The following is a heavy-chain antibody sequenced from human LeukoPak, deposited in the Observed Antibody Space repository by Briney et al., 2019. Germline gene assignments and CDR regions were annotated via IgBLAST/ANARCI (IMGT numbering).Heavy chain of an antibody. Sequence: GGSLRLSCAASGFTFNIYEMNWVRQAQGKGLEWLSYISSSRSNTIYYADSVKGRFTISRDDAKNSLYLQMNSLRAEDTAVYYCARDLYYYGSGNYVPGFPDYWGQGALVTVSS. D-gene: IGHD3-10*01. V-gene: IGHV3-48*03. CDR2: ISSSRSNTI. CDR3: ARDLYYYGSGNYVPGFPDY. J-gene: IGHJ4*02. CDR1: GFTFNIYE.